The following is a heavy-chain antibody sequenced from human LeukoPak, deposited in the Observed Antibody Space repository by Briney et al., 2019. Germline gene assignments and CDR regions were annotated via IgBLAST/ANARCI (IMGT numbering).Heavy chain of an antibody. Sequence: ASVKVSCKXSGYTFTSYGISWVRQAPGQGLERMGWISAYNGNTNYAQKLQGRVTMTTDTSTSTAYMELRSLRSDGTAVYYCARDQHEIVVVPAAVDFDYWGQGTLVTVSS. CDR1: GYTFTSYG. CDR3: ARDQHEIVVVPAAVDFDY. CDR2: ISAYNGNT. D-gene: IGHD2-2*01. J-gene: IGHJ4*02. V-gene: IGHV1-18*01.